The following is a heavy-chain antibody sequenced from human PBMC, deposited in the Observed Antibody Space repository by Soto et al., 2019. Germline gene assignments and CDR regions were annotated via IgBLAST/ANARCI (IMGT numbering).Heavy chain of an antibody. CDR2: ISNDGKNQ. CDR3: ARVVFYGSGRYYNMDV. J-gene: IGHJ6*02. CDR1: GFTFSIYA. V-gene: IGHV3-30*04. Sequence: GGSLRLSCAASGFTFSIYAMHWVRQAPGKGLEWVAVISNDGKNQYYANSVKGRLTISRDNSKNTLFLETNSLRAEDTAAYYCARVVFYGSGRYYNMDVWGQGTTVTVSS. D-gene: IGHD3-10*01.